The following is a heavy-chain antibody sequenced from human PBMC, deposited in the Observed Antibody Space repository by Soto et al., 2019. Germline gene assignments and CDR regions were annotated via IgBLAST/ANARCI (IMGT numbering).Heavy chain of an antibody. J-gene: IGHJ6*03. V-gene: IGHV4-59*08. CDR1: GGSISSYY. Sequence: SETLSLTCTVSGGSISSYYCSWIRQPPGKGLEWIGYIYYSGSTNYNPSLKSRVTISVDPSKNQFSLKLSSVTAADTAVYYCARHPGTYYDFWSGYSSDYMDVWGKGTTVTVSS. CDR3: ARHPGTYYDFWSGYSSDYMDV. CDR2: IYYSGST. D-gene: IGHD3-3*01.